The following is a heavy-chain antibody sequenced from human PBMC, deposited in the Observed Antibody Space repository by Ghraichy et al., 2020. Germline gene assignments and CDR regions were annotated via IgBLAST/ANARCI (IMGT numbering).Heavy chain of an antibody. J-gene: IGHJ6*02. V-gene: IGHV4-59*01. D-gene: IGHD3-10*01. CDR3: ARGKAASAGSSFGYDMDV. Sequence: SETLSLTCTVSGDSISDYYWMWVRQPPGKGLEWIGYIHDSGRSNYNPSVKSRVTISINTPKNQFSLNLSSVTAADTAVYYCARGKAASAGSSFGYDMDVWGQGTTVTVSS. CDR1: GDSISDYY. CDR2: IHDSGRS.